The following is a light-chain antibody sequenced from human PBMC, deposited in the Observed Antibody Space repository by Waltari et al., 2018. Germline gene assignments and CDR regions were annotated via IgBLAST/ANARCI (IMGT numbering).Light chain of an antibody. CDR3: CSYSGSGSFPYV. Sequence: QSALTQPASVSGSPGQSITISCTGSSNNIGFYDLVSWYQQHPGKAPKLIIFDVIKRPSGLSDRCSGSKSGNTASLTISGLQTEDDADYYCCSYSGSGSFPYVFGPGTRVAVL. J-gene: IGLJ1*01. V-gene: IGLV2-23*02. CDR2: DVI. CDR1: SNNIGFYDL.